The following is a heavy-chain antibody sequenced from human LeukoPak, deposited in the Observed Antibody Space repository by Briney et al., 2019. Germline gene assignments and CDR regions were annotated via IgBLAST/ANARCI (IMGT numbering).Heavy chain of an antibody. V-gene: IGHV1-2*02. CDR3: ARGALITKLPGKEGY. Sequence: ASVKVSCKASGYTFTGYYMHWVRQAPGQGLEWMGWINPNSGGTNYAQKFQGRVTMTRDTSISTAYMELSRLRSDDTAVYYCARGALITKLPGKEGYWGQGTLVPVSS. D-gene: IGHD3-22*01. CDR2: INPNSGGT. CDR1: GYTFTGYY. J-gene: IGHJ4*02.